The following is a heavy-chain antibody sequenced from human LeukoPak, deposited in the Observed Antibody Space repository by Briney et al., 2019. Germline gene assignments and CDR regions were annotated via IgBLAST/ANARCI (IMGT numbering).Heavy chain of an antibody. CDR2: ISNSGST. CDR1: GGSVNSSY. V-gene: IGHV4-59*02. D-gene: IGHD5-12*01. CDR3: ARHARGYSFGAWFDP. J-gene: IGHJ5*02. Sequence: SETLSLTCTVPGGSVNSSYWSWVRQPPAKGLEWIGFISNSGSTNYSPSFTRRLTISVDTSKNQVSLRLTSVTAADTAVYYCARHARGYSFGAWFDPRGQGVLVTVSS.